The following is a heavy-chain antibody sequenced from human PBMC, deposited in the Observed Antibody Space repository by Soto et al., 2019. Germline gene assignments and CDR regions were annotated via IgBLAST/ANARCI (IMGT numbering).Heavy chain of an antibody. V-gene: IGHV4-39*01. CDR2: IYYSGST. D-gene: IGHD2-15*01. CDR1: GRSVTSNGYY. CDR3: ARLGIVVVVAATKNWFDP. Sequence: PSETVYLTCTVAGRSVTSNGYYWGWIRNPPGKGLEWIGSIYYSGSTYYNPSLKSRVTISVDTSKNQFSLKLSSVTAADTALYYCARLGIVVVVAATKNWFDPWGQGTLVTVS. J-gene: IGHJ5*02.